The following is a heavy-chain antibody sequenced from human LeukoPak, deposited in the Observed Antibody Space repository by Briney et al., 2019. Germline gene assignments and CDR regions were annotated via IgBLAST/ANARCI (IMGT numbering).Heavy chain of an antibody. Sequence: GGSLRLSCAASGFTFSSYSMNWVRQAPGKGLEWVSSISSSSSYIYYADSVKGRFTISRDNAKNSLYLQMNSLRAEDTAVYYCARDWDGFRDFDYWGQGTLVTVSS. D-gene: IGHD1-26*01. CDR2: ISSSSSYI. V-gene: IGHV3-21*01. CDR3: ARDWDGFRDFDY. J-gene: IGHJ4*02. CDR1: GFTFSSYS.